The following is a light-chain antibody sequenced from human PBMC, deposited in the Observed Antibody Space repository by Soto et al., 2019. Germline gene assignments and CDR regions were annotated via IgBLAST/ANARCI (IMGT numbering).Light chain of an antibody. J-gene: IGLJ1*01. CDR2: DVT. Sequence: QSALTQPRSVSGSPGQSVTISCTGTSSDVGGYNYVSWYQHHPGKAPKLMIYDVTKRPSGVRDRFSASKSGNTASLTISGLQAEDEADYYCSSYAGSNTDYVFGTGTKVTVL. CDR1: SSDVGGYNY. CDR3: SSYAGSNTDYV. V-gene: IGLV2-11*01.